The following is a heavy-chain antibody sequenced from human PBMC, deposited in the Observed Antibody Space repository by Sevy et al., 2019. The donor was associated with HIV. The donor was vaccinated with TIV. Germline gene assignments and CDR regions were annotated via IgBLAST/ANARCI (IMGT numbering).Heavy chain of an antibody. D-gene: IGHD3-16*01. CDR2: FDPADGEP. Sequence: ASVKVSCKVSGNTLSDLSMHWVRQSPGKGFEWIGGFDPADGEPIYARKFQGRVTVTEDTSTDTAYMELSSLRSEDTAVYYCASVGYYDSTAHKQDLGGYWGQGTLITVSS. J-gene: IGHJ4*02. CDR3: ASVGYYDSTAHKQDLGGY. V-gene: IGHV1-24*01. CDR1: GNTLSDLS.